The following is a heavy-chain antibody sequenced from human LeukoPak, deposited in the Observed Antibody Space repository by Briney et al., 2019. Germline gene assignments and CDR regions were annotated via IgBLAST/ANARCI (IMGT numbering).Heavy chain of an antibody. CDR2: IYYSGNT. V-gene: IGHV4-61*01. Sequence: SETLSLTCTVSGDSVSSGSSHWSWIRQPPGTGLEWIGYIYYSGNTNYNPSLKSRVTISVDTSKNQFSLKLNSVTAADTAVYYCASHGAFYLAYWGQGTLVTVSS. D-gene: IGHD2/OR15-2a*01. CDR1: GDSVSSGSSH. CDR3: ASHGAFYLAY. J-gene: IGHJ4*02.